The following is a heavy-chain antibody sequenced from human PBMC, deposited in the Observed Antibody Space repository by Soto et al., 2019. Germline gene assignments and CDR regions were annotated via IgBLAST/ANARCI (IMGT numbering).Heavy chain of an antibody. CDR2: ISYDGSNK. CDR3: ARCGGGGDTYYDFWSGYWRPGDYYYYGMDV. V-gene: IGHV3-30-3*01. Sequence: PGGSLRLSCAASGFTFSSYAMHWVRQAPGKGLEWVAVISYDGSNKYYADSVKGRFTISRDNPKNTLYLQMNSLRAEDTAVYYCARCGGGGDTYYDFWSGYWRPGDYYYYGMDVWGQGTTVTVSS. J-gene: IGHJ6*02. D-gene: IGHD3-3*01. CDR1: GFTFSSYA.